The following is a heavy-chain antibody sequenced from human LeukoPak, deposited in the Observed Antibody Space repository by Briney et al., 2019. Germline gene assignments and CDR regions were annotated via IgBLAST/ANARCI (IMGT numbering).Heavy chain of an antibody. CDR3: ARGVTYYYDSSGYYRPNYFDY. V-gene: IGHV4-39*07. Sequence: SETLSLTCTVSGDFISSYSHYWGWIRQPPGKGLEWIGSVYYSGSTYYNPSLKSRVTISVDTSKNQFSLRLSSVTAADTAVYYCARGVTYYYDSSGYYRPNYFDYWGQGTLVTVSS. CDR2: VYYSGST. CDR1: GDFISSYSHY. J-gene: IGHJ4*02. D-gene: IGHD3-22*01.